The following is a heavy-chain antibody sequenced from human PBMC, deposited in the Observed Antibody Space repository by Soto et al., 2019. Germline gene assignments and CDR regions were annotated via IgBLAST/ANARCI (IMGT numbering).Heavy chain of an antibody. CDR2: INPNSGAT. D-gene: IGHD3-3*01. Sequence: ASVKDSCTASGSTFPGYFFHWVRQAPSQGLEVVCYINPNSGATKYAPRSQGRVTMTSDTSIRTAYMDLSNLTSDATVVYYCARGSGTILAPLPWGPGTLVTVYS. V-gene: IGHV1-2*02. J-gene: IGHJ5*02. CDR1: GSTFPGYF. CDR3: ARGSGTILAPLP.